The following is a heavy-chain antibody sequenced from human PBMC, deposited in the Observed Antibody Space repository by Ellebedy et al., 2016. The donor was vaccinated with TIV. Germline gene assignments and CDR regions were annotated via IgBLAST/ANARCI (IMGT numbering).Heavy chain of an antibody. CDR3: ARDGDISMIWGALPY. V-gene: IGHV1-18*01. Sequence: AASVKVSCKASDYTFNKYGISWVRPAPGQGRGWRGWNSAYQGNTNYAQKFQGRITMTTDTSTNTAYMELTSLRSDDTAVYYCARDGDISMIWGALPYWGQGTLVTVSS. CDR1: DYTFNKYG. D-gene: IGHD3-10*01. CDR2: NSAYQGNT. J-gene: IGHJ4*02.